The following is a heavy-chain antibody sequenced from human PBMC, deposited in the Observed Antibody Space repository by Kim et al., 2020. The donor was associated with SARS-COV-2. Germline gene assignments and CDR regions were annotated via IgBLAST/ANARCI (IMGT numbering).Heavy chain of an antibody. D-gene: IGHD2-21*01. CDR2: IWYDGSNK. V-gene: IGHV3-33*01. J-gene: IGHJ6*02. CDR1: GFTFSSYG. Sequence: GGSLRLSCAASGFTFSSYGMHWVRQAPGKGLEWVAVIWYDGSNKYYVDSVKGRFTISRDNSKNTLYLQMNSLRAEDTAVYYCARTISAYYYYYGMDVWGQGTTVTVSS. CDR3: ARTISAYYYYYGMDV.